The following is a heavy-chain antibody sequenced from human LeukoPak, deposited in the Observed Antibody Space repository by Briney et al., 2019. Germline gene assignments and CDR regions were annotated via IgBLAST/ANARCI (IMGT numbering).Heavy chain of an antibody. Sequence: SETLSLTCTVSGGSISSGGYYWSWIRQHPGKGLEWIGYIYYSGSTYNNPSLKSRVTISVDTSKNQVSLKLSSVTAADTAVYYCARPLSLGYCSGGSCYGRGAWFDHWGQGTLVTVSS. V-gene: IGHV4-31*03. CDR1: GGSISSGGYY. D-gene: IGHD2-15*01. CDR3: ARPLSLGYCSGGSCYGRGAWFDH. CDR2: IYYSGST. J-gene: IGHJ5*02.